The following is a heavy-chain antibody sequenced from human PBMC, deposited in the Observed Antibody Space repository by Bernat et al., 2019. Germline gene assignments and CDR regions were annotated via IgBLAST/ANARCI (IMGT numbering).Heavy chain of an antibody. V-gene: IGHV4-34*01. D-gene: IGHD2-2*01. CDR1: GGSFSGYY. CDR3: ASSVVPAAMINWFDP. Sequence: VQLQQWGAGLLKPSETLSLTCAVYGGSFSGYYWSWIRQPPGKGLEWIGEINHSGSTNYNPSLKSRVTISVDTSKNQFSLKLSSVTAADTAVYYCASSVVPAAMINWFDPWGQGTLVTVSS. CDR2: INHSGST. J-gene: IGHJ5*02.